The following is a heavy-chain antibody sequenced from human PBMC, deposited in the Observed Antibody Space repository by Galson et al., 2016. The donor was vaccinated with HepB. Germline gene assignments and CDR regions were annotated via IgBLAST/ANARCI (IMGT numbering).Heavy chain of an antibody. CDR2: INPSDGTT. CDR3: ARGADSGYDLGDY. D-gene: IGHD5-12*01. Sequence: SVKVSCKASGYTFTNYYMHWVRQAPGQGLEWMGIINPSDGTTSYAQKFQGRATMTRDTSTSTVYMELNSLRSEDTAVYYCARGADSGYDLGDYWGQGTLVTVSS. CDR1: GYTFTNYY. J-gene: IGHJ4*02. V-gene: IGHV1-46*01.